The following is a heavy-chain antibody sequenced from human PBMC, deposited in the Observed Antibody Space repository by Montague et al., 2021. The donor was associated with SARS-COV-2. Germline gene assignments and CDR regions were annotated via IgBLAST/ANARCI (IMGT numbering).Heavy chain of an antibody. J-gene: IGHJ4*02. CDR2: VYFSGTT. CDR3: VRAADNYYPSGPLVGFDL. V-gene: IGHV4-30-4*01. Sequence: SQTLSLTCNVSGGSIKTTEYYWGWIRQSPGKGLEWIGYVYFSGTTYFNPLLETRTTISIDTSKSQFYLKLRSVTAAATAVYFCVRAADNYYPSGPLVGFDLWGLGTLVTVSS. CDR1: GGSIKTTEYY. D-gene: IGHD3-10*01.